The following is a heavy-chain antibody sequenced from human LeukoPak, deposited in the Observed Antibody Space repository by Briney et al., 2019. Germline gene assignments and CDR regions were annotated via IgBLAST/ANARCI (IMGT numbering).Heavy chain of an antibody. CDR1: GFIFRTYG. CDR2: ISGSGRGT. CDR3: AKKVATGADWYFDL. D-gene: IGHD1-14*01. J-gene: IGHJ2*01. Sequence: TGGSLRLSCAASGFIFRTYGMSWVSQAPGKGGEWVSSISGSGRGTYYADSVKGRFTISRDNSKNTLYLQMNSLRAEDTAAYYCAKKVATGADWYFDLWGRGTLVTASS. V-gene: IGHV3-23*01.